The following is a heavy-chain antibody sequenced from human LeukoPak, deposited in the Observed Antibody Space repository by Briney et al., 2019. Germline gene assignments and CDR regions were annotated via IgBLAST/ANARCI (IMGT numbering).Heavy chain of an antibody. Sequence: SETLSLTCSVSGYSISSGFYWGWIRPPPGKGLEWIGYIYYSGSTNYNPSLKSRVTISVDTSKNQFSLKLSSVTAADTAVYYCARLPSRGRFDPWGQGTLVTVSS. CDR2: IYYSGST. CDR1: GYSISSGFY. J-gene: IGHJ5*02. D-gene: IGHD5-12*01. V-gene: IGHV4-61*01. CDR3: ARLPSRGRFDP.